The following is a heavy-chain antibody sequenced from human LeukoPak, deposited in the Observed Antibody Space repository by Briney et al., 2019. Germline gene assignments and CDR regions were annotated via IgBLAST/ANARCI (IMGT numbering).Heavy chain of an antibody. J-gene: IGHJ3*01. D-gene: IGHD2-15*01. CDR1: GFTFSSSA. Sequence: GGSLRLSCAASGFTFSSSAMNWVRQAPGKGLEWVSTINESGGSTYYAASVKGRFTISRDNSKNTLDLQMNSLRAEDTAVYYCAKEGVGPANDAFDFWGQGTMVAVSS. CDR2: INESGGST. V-gene: IGHV3-23*01. CDR3: AKEGVGPANDAFDF.